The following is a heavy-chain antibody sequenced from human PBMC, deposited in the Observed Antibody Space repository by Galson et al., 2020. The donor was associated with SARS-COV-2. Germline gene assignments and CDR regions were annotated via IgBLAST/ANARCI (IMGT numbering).Heavy chain of an antibody. Sequence: NSGGSLRLSCAASGFPFSTYSMNWVRLAPGQGLEWVSSISTSSSYTYYVDSVKGRFSISRDNPRNSLYLKMNSLRAEDTAVYYCARDEGIRGYNYGRLYYGMDVWGQGTTVTVSS. CDR2: ISTSSSYT. D-gene: IGHD5-18*01. CDR3: ARDEGIRGYNYGRLYYGMDV. V-gene: IGHV3-21*01. J-gene: IGHJ6*02. CDR1: GFPFSTYS.